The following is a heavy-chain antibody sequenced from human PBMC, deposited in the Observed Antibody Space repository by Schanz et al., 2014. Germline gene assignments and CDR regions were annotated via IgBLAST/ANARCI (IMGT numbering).Heavy chain of an antibody. D-gene: IGHD6-19*01. CDR3: AASSGWHPSTDY. CDR2: ISDSGTYT. J-gene: IGHJ4*02. V-gene: IGHV3-21*05. CDR1: GFAFSSYG. Sequence: EVQLVESGGGVVRPGGSLRLSCLASGFAFSSYGMNWLRQAPGKGLEWLSYISDSGTYTNYADSVKGRFTISRDNAKSSLYLQMNSLRVEDTAVYYCAASSGWHPSTDYWGQGTLVTVSS.